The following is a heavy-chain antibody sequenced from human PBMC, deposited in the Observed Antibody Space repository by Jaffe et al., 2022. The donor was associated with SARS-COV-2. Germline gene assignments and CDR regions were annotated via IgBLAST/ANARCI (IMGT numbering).Heavy chain of an antibody. J-gene: IGHJ6*02. CDR3: ARDPPVLGLRLGELSLSKDYYYYYYGMDV. CDR2: INPNSGGT. CDR1: GYTFTGYY. Sequence: QVQLVQSGAEVKKPGASVKVSCKASGYTFTGYYMHWVRQAPGQGLEWMGWINPNSGGTNYAQKFQGRVTMTRDTSISTAYMELSRLRSDDTAVYYCARDPPVLGLRLGELSLSKDYYYYYYGMDVWGQGTTVTVSS. D-gene: IGHD3-16*02. V-gene: IGHV1-2*02.